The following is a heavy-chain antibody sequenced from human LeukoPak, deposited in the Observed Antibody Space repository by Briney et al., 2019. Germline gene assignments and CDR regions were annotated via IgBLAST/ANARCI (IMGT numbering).Heavy chain of an antibody. J-gene: IGHJ4*02. Sequence: PGGSLRLSCAASGFTLRCYAMSWVRQASGEGVGWVSAISGSGGGTYYAESVKGRFPISRDNSKNTLYLQMNSLRAEDTAVYYCAKAAEHIMITVGVVIATPFDYWGQGTLVTVSS. CDR3: AKAAEHIMITVGVVIATPFDY. CDR1: GFTLRCYA. CDR2: ISGSGGGT. D-gene: IGHD3-16*02. V-gene: IGHV3-23*01.